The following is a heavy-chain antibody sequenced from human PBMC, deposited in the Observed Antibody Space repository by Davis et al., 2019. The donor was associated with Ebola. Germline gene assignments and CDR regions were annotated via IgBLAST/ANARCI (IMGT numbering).Heavy chain of an antibody. CDR3: ASPTYYYDSSGYYTEYFQH. CDR2: ISNSSSYI. Sequence: GESLKISCAASGFTFSSYSMNWVRQAPGKGLEWVSSISNSSSYIYYADSVKGRFTISRDNAKNSLYLQMNSLRAEDTAVYYCASPTYYYDSSGYYTEYFQHWGQGTLVTVSS. J-gene: IGHJ1*01. CDR1: GFTFSSYS. D-gene: IGHD3-22*01. V-gene: IGHV3-21*01.